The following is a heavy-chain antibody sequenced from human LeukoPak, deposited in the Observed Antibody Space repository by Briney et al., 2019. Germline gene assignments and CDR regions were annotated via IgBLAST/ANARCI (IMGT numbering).Heavy chain of an antibody. Sequence: GGSLRLSCAASGFTFSDYYMSWIRQAPGKGLEWVSYISSSGSTIYYADSVKGRFTISRDNAKNSLYLQMNSLRAEDTAVYYCARDHQGLVVPAAKLPSSIAALDVWGKGTTVTVSS. D-gene: IGHD2-2*01. CDR1: GFTFSDYY. CDR3: ARDHQGLVVPAAKLPSSIAALDV. V-gene: IGHV3-11*01. CDR2: ISSSGSTI. J-gene: IGHJ6*04.